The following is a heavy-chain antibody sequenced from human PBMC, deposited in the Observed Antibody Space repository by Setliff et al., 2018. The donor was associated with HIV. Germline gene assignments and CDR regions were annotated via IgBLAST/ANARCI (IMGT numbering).Heavy chain of an antibody. V-gene: IGHV3-20*04. CDR1: GFHFDDYG. J-gene: IGHJ6*03. D-gene: IGHD3-10*01. CDR3: ARSRGIGNYHWDV. Sequence: PGGSLRLSCVASGFHFDDYGMNWVRQAPGKGLEWVSGISWNGVSTGYADSVKGRFTISRDNAESSLYLQMNSLGAEDTAVYYCARSRGIGNYHWDVWGTGTTVTVSS. CDR2: ISWNGVST.